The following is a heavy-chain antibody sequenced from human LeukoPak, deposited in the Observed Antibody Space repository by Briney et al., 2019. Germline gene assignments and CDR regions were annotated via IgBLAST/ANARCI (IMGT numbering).Heavy chain of an antibody. Sequence: PGGSLRLSCAASGFTFSSYWMSWVRQAPGKGLEWVANIKQDGSEKYYVDSVKGRFTISRDNAKNSLYLQMNSLRAEDTAVYYCARGLGYSYGYYFDYWGQGTLVTVSS. CDR2: IKQDGSEK. J-gene: IGHJ4*02. CDR3: ARGLGYSYGYYFDY. V-gene: IGHV3-7*01. D-gene: IGHD5-18*01. CDR1: GFTFSSYW.